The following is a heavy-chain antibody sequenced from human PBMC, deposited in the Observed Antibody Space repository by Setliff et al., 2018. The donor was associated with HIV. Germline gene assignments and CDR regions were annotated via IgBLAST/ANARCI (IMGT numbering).Heavy chain of an antibody. Sequence: PSETLSLTCTVSGGSISTSNWWGWIRQTPGKGLEWIGYIYYSGSTNYNPSLKSRVTMSLDTSKNQFSLKLRSVTAADTAVYYCARLRESLKVGFVFDFWGQGTKVTVSS. V-gene: IGHV4-28*01. CDR1: GGSISTSNW. CDR2: IYYSGST. J-gene: IGHJ3*01. D-gene: IGHD3-22*01. CDR3: ARLRESLKVGFVFDF.